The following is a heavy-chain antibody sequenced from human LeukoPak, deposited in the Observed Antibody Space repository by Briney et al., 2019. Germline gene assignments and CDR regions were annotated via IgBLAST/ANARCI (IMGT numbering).Heavy chain of an antibody. CDR2: ISGSGGNT. CDR3: AKRYSSAWYFFDY. Sequence: PGGSLRLSCAASGFTFSSYGMSWVRQAPRKGLEWVSAISGSGGNTYYADSVKGRFTISRDNSKNTLYLQMNSLRAEDTAVYYCAKRYSSAWYFFDYWGQGTLVTVSS. CDR1: GFTFSSYG. D-gene: IGHD6-19*01. J-gene: IGHJ4*02. V-gene: IGHV3-23*01.